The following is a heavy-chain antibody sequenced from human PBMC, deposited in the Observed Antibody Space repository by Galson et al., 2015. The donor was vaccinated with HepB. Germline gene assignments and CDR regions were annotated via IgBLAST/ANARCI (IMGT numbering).Heavy chain of an antibody. Sequence: SLRLSCAASGFTFGGFWMSWVRQAPGKGLQWVANINEDGSEKLYVDSVKGRFTISRDNAKNSVWLQMNSLRVDDTAVYYCVRDRGVAGGGDWFDPWGQGTLVTVSS. J-gene: IGHJ5*02. CDR2: INEDGSEK. CDR1: GFTFGGFW. V-gene: IGHV3-7*01. CDR3: VRDRGVAGGGDWFDP. D-gene: IGHD3-10*01.